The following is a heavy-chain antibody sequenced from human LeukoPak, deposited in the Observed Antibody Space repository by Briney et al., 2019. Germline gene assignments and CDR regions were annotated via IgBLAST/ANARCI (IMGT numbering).Heavy chain of an antibody. CDR3: AKVKAVACTYFDY. Sequence: PGRSLRLSCAASGFTFSSYAMHWVRQAPGKGLEWVSAITNNGSYIYYADSVKGRFTISRDNSKNSLYLQMNSLRAEDTAVYYCAKVKAVACTYFDYWGQGTLVTVPS. D-gene: IGHD6-19*01. CDR2: ITNNGSYI. CDR1: GFTFSSYA. V-gene: IGHV3-21*01. J-gene: IGHJ4*02.